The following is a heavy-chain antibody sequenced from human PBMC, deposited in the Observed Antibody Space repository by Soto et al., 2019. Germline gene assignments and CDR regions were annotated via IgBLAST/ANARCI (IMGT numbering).Heavy chain of an antibody. D-gene: IGHD3-22*01. V-gene: IGHV1-69*13. CDR3: ERARITMIVVRGGLGDAFEI. Sequence: SVKGSCKASGGTCSSYAISWVRQAPGQGLEWMGGFIPIFGTANYAQKFQDRVTITSDEYKSTAYMELSSLISAGTDVYYCERARITMIVVRGGLGDAFEIWGQGTMVTVSS. J-gene: IGHJ3*02. CDR1: GGTCSSYA. CDR2: FIPIFGTA.